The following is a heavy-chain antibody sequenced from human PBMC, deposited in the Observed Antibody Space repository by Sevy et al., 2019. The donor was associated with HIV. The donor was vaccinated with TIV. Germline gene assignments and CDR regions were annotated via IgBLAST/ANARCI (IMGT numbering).Heavy chain of an antibody. V-gene: IGHV5-51*01. CDR1: GYSFTAYW. J-gene: IGHJ3*01. Sequence: GESLKISCKGSGYSFTAYWIDWVRQVPGKGLEWMGTIYPGDSETRYSPSVQGQVTISADKSLTTAYLQWSSLKASDTAVYYCARRTELNVGFAFGTLDFWGQGTLVTVSS. CDR3: ARRTELNVGFAFGTLDF. D-gene: IGHD1-7*01. CDR2: IYPGDSET.